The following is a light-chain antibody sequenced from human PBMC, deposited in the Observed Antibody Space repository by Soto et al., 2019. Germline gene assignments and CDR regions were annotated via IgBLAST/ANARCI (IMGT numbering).Light chain of an antibody. CDR1: QGVTTN. CDR2: DVS. V-gene: IGKV3-15*01. Sequence: EIVMTQSPDTLSVSPGERATLSCRAGQGVTTNFAWYQQKSGQSPRLLIYDVSIRATGVPARFSGTGSETDFTLTISGLQSEDSAVYYCQQYEKWPLAFGGGTRVELK. CDR3: QQYEKWPLA. J-gene: IGKJ4*01.